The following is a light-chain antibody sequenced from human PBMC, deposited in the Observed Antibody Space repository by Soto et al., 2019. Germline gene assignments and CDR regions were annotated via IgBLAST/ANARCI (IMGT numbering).Light chain of an antibody. Sequence: DIQMTQSPSTLSASVGDRVTITCRASQSLSSWLAWYQEKPGKAPKLLTYKASSLESGVPSRFSGSGSETEFTLTISSLQPDDFATYYCQQYNTFPLTFGGGTKVEIK. CDR3: QQYNTFPLT. CDR2: KAS. J-gene: IGKJ4*01. V-gene: IGKV1-5*03. CDR1: QSLSSW.